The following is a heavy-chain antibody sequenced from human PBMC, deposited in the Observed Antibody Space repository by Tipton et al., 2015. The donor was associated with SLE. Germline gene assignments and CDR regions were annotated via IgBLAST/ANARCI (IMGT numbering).Heavy chain of an antibody. CDR2: IWYDGSNK. Sequence: QLVQSGGGVVQPGRSLRLSCAASGFTFSSYGMHWVRQAPGKGLEWGAVIWYDGSNKYYADSVKGRFTISSDNSKNTLYLQMKSLGAEDTSVYSCARDRVLWRGPFDYWGQGTLVTVSS. CDR1: GFTFSSYG. D-gene: IGHD3-3*01. J-gene: IGHJ4*02. V-gene: IGHV3-33*01. CDR3: ARDRVLWRGPFDY.